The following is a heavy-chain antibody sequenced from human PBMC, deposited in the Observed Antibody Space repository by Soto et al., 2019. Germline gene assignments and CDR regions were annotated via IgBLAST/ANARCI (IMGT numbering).Heavy chain of an antibody. CDR1: GFTFSSYA. Sequence: GSLRLSCAASGFTFSSYAMSWVRQAPGKGLEWVSAISGSGGSTYYADSVKGRFTISRDNSKNTLYLQMNSLRAEDTAVYYCAKRVVVPAARGYGMDVWGQGTTVTVSS. CDR2: ISGSGGST. CDR3: AKRVVVPAARGYGMDV. V-gene: IGHV3-23*01. J-gene: IGHJ6*02. D-gene: IGHD2-2*01.